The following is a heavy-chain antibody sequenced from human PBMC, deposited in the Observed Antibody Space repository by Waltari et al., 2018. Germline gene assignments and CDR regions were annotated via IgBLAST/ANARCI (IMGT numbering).Heavy chain of an antibody. CDR1: GYTFTGYY. J-gene: IGHJ6*03. D-gene: IGHD4-17*01. Sequence: QVQLVQSGAEVKKPGASVKVSCKASGYTFTGYYMHWVRQAPGQGLEWMGWINPNSGGPNYAQKFQGRVTMTRDTSISTAYMELSRLRSDDTAVYYCAREDGDLPGYYYMDVWGKGTTVTVSS. V-gene: IGHV1-2*02. CDR3: AREDGDLPGYYYMDV. CDR2: INPNSGGP.